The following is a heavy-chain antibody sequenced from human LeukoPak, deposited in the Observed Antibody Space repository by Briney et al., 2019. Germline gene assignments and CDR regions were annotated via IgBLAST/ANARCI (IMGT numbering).Heavy chain of an antibody. CDR1: GGSISSGGYS. J-gene: IGHJ4*02. Sequence: PSETLSLTCAVSGGSISSGGYSWSWIRQPPGEGLEWIGYIYHSGSTYYNPSLKSRVTISVDRSKNQFSLKLSSVTAADTAVYYCARADIGLSFFDYWGQGTLVTVSS. CDR3: ARADIGLSFFDY. V-gene: IGHV4-30-2*01. CDR2: IYHSGST.